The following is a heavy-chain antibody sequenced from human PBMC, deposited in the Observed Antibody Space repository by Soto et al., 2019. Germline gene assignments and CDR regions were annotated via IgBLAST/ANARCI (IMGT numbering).Heavy chain of an antibody. CDR2: ISGSGDNK. D-gene: IGHD4-17*01. Sequence: EVRLLESGGGVVQPGGSLRLSCTASGFAFSTYPMRWVRQAPGKGLEWVSSISGSGDNKYSPDSVKGRFTISRDNSKNTLYLQTNSLRAEDTAVYYFAYGGEWSFNFDSWGQVTLVTVSS. CDR1: GFAFSTYP. CDR3: AYGGEWSFNFDS. V-gene: IGHV3-23*01. J-gene: IGHJ4*02.